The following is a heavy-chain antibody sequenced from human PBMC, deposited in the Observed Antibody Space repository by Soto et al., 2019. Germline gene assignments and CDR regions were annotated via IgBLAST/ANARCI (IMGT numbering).Heavy chain of an antibody. CDR3: ARNADLRSHFYGLPA. D-gene: IGHD4-17*01. CDR1: GYTFTSYD. CDR2: MNPNSGNT. Sequence: ASVKVSCKASGYTFTSYDINWVRQATGRGREWVGWMNPNSGNTGYTQKFQGRVTMTRNTSINTVYMEVRSLKSDDTAVYYCARNADLRSHFYGLPAWGQGTLVTVSS. J-gene: IGHJ5*02. V-gene: IGHV1-8*01.